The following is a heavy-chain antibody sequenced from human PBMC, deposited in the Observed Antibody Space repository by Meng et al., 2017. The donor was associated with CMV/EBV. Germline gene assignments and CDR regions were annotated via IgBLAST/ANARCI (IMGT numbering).Heavy chain of an antibody. D-gene: IGHD2-2*02. CDR3: ARGEIVVVPAAIRFNWYFDL. J-gene: IGHJ2*01. CDR2: INHSGST. CDR1: FSGYY. V-gene: IGHV4-34*01. Sequence: FSGYYWSWIRQPPGKGLEWIGEINHSGSTNYNPSLKSRVTISVDTSKNQFSLKLSSVTAADTAVYYCARGEIVVVPAAIRFNWYFDLWGRGTRVT.